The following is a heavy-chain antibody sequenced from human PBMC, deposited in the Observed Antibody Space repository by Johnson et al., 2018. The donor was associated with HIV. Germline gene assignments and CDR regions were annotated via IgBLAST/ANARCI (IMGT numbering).Heavy chain of an antibody. CDR2: ISSSDSTI. CDR1: GFTFSDYY. V-gene: IGHV3-11*04. J-gene: IGHJ3*02. CDR3: AKIAVAGTYHDAFDI. D-gene: IGHD6-19*01. Sequence: VQVVESGGGLVKPGGSLRLSCAASGFTFSDYYMSWIRQAPGKGLEWVSYISSSDSTIYYADSVKGRFTISRDKSKNTLYLQMNSLRDEDTAVDYCAKIAVAGTYHDAFDIWGQGTMVTVSS.